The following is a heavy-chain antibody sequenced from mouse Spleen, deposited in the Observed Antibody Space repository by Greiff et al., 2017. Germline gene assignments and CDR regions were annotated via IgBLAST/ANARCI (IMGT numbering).Heavy chain of an antibody. V-gene: IGHV1S81*02. CDR2: INPSNGRT. J-gene: IGHJ4*01. Sequence: QVQLQQSGAELVKPGASVKLSCKASGYTFTSYWMHWVKQRPGQGLEWIGEINPSNGRTNYNEKFKSKATLTVDKSSSTAYMQLSSLTSEDSAVYYCARRGNWDYAMDYWGQGTSVTVSS. CDR1: GYTFTSYW. CDR3: ARRGNWDYAMDY. D-gene: IGHD4-1*01.